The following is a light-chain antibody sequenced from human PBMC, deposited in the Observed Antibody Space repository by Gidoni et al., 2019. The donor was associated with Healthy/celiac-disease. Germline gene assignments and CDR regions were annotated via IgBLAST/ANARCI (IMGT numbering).Light chain of an antibody. CDR2: AAS. V-gene: IGKV1-6*01. Sequence: AIQMTQSPSSLSASVGDRLTITCRASQDIRNDLGWYQQKQGKDPKLLIYAASSLQSGVPSRFSGSGSGTDFTLTISSLQPEDFATYYCLQDYNYPWTFGQGTKVEIK. J-gene: IGKJ1*01. CDR1: QDIRND. CDR3: LQDYNYPWT.